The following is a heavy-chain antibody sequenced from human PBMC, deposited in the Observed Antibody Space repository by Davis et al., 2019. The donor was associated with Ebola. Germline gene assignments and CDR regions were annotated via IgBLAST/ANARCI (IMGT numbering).Heavy chain of an antibody. V-gene: IGHV3-23*01. CDR1: GFTFSSYA. CDR3: ARLLGPFDY. Sequence: GESLKISCAASGFTFSSYAMSWVRQAPGKGLEWVSTISGSGGSTYYADSVKGRFTISRDNSKNTLYLQMKSLRAEDTAVYYCARLLGPFDYWGQGTLVTVSS. J-gene: IGHJ4*02. CDR2: ISGSGGST.